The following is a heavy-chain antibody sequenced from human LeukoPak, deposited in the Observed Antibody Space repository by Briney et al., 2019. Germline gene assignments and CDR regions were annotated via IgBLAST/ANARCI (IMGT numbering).Heavy chain of an antibody. J-gene: IGHJ6*02. CDR3: ARRAYCGGDCYSGYYYGMDV. V-gene: IGHV3-21*01. CDR2: ISSSSSYI. Sequence: PGGSLRLSCAASGFTFSSYSMNWVRQAPGKGLEWVSSISSSSSYIYYADSVKGRFTISRDNAKNSLYLQMNSLRAEDTAVYYCARRAYCGGDCYSGYYYGMDVWGQGTTVTVSS. D-gene: IGHD2-21*02. CDR1: GFTFSSYS.